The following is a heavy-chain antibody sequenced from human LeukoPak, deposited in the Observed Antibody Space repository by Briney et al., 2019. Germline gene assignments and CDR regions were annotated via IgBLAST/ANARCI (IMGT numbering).Heavy chain of an antibody. V-gene: IGHV4-34*01. CDR1: GGSFSGYY. CDR3: ARHIDSSGYYIDY. D-gene: IGHD3-22*01. CDR2: INHSGST. Sequence: PSETLSLTCAVYGGSFSGYYWSWIRQPPGKGLEWIGEINHSGSTNYNPSLKSRVTISVDTSKNQFSLKLSSVTAADTAVYYCARHIDSSGYYIDYWGQGTLVTISS. J-gene: IGHJ4*02.